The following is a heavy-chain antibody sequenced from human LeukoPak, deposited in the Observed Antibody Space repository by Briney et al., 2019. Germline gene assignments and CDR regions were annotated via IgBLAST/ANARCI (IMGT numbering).Heavy chain of an antibody. CDR1: GGSFSGYY. CDR2: INHSGST. CDR3: ARGYCSSTSCYTRWFDP. J-gene: IGHJ5*02. D-gene: IGHD2-2*02. V-gene: IGHV4-34*01. Sequence: SETLSLTCAVYGGSFSGYYWSWIRQPPGKGLEWIGEINHSGSTNYSPSLKSRVTISVDTSKNQFSLKLSSVTAADTAVYYCARGYCSSTSCYTRWFDPWGQGTLVTVSS.